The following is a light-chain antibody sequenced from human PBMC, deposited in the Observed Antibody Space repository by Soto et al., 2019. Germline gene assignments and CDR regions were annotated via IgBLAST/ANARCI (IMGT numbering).Light chain of an antibody. CDR3: QQYYGPPRT. Sequence: DIVMTQSPDSLAVSLGERATINCKSSQSLLYTSNNKIYLAWYQQKAGQPPKLLISWASIRESGVPDRFSGSGSGTDFTLTIGCLQAEDVSVYYCQQYYGPPRTFGQGTKVEIK. J-gene: IGKJ1*01. CDR2: WAS. CDR1: QSLLYTSNNKIY. V-gene: IGKV4-1*01.